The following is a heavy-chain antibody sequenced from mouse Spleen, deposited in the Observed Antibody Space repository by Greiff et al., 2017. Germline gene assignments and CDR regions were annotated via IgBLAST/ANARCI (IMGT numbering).Heavy chain of an antibody. Sequence: EVHVVESGGGLVKLGGSLKLSCAASGFTFSSYAMSWVRQTPEKRLEWVATISSGGGNTYYPDSVKGRFTISRDNAKNTLYLQMSSLKSEDTAMYYCARHGDGDYFDYWGQGTTLTVSS. CDR2: ISSGGGNT. V-gene: IGHV5-9-3*01. J-gene: IGHJ2*01. CDR1: GFTFSSYA. D-gene: IGHD3-3*01. CDR3: ARHGDGDYFDY.